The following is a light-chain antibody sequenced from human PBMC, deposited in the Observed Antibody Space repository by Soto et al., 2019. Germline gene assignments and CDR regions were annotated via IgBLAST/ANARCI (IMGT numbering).Light chain of an antibody. CDR1: QSVSSSY. Sequence: GLSQSPGTVSLSTGERATLSCRASQSVSSSYLAWYQQKPGQAPRLLIYGASNRATGIPDRFSGSGSGTDFTLTISRLEPEDFAVYYCQQYGSSGTFGQGTNVDIK. V-gene: IGKV3-20*01. J-gene: IGKJ1*01. CDR2: GAS. CDR3: QQYGSSGT.